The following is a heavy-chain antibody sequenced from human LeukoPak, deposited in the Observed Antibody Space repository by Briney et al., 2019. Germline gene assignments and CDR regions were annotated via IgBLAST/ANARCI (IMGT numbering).Heavy chain of an antibody. Sequence: SETLSLTCTVSGGSISSSSYYWGWIRQPPGKGLEWIGRIYYSGSTYYNPSLKSRVTISVDTSKNQFSLKLSSVTAADTAVYYCARLRRYCSSTSCYFRETNAFDIWGQGTMVTVSS. V-gene: IGHV4-39*01. J-gene: IGHJ3*02. D-gene: IGHD2-2*01. CDR2: IYYSGST. CDR3: ARLRRYCSSTSCYFRETNAFDI. CDR1: GGSISSSSYY.